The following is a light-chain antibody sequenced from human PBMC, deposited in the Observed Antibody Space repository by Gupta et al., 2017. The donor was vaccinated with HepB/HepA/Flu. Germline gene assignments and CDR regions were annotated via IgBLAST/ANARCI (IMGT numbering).Light chain of an antibody. J-gene: IGKJ5*01. CDR1: QSVSSN. V-gene: IGKV3-15*01. CDR3: QQYNNWPPIT. Sequence: EIVMTQSHPTRSVPQGERPTLSCRASQSVSSNLAWYQQKPGQAPRLLIYGASTRATGIPARFSGSGSGTELTLTISSLQSEDFAVYYCQQYNNWPPITFGQGTRLEIK. CDR2: GAS.